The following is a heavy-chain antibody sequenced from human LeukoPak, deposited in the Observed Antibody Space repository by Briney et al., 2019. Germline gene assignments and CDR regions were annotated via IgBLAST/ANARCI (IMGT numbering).Heavy chain of an antibody. V-gene: IGHV3-7*01. D-gene: IGHD3-3*01. CDR2: IKQDGSEK. CDR1: GFAFSSYG. CDR3: ARLFLEWLYYPTWGYYYYMDV. Sequence: TGGSLRLSCAASGFAFSSYGMHWVRQAPGKGLEWVANIKQDGSEKYYVDSVKGRFTISRDNAKNSLYLQMNSLRAEDTAVYYCARLFLEWLYYPTWGYYYYMDVWGKGTTVTVSS. J-gene: IGHJ6*03.